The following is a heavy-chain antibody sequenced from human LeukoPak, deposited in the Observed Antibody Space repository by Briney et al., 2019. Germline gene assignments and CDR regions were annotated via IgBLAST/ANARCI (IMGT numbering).Heavy chain of an antibody. V-gene: IGHV3-33*01. Sequence: GGSLRLSCAASGFTFSSYGMHWVRQAPGKGLEWVAVIWYDGSNKYYADSVKGRFTISRDNSKNTLYLQMNSLRAEDTAVYYCARDGRTYYYDSSGYPFDYWGQGTLVTVSS. CDR1: GFTFSSYG. J-gene: IGHJ4*02. D-gene: IGHD3-22*01. CDR2: IWYDGSNK. CDR3: ARDGRTYYYDSSGYPFDY.